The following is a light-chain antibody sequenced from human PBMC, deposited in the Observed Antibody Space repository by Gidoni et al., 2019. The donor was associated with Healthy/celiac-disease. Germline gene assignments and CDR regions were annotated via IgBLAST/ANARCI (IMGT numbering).Light chain of an antibody. CDR3: QQFGKSLYT. Sequence: EIVLTQSPGTLSLSPGERATLSCRGSQSVSSNSLAWYQQKPGQAPRLLIYDTSSRATGIPDRFSGSGSGTDFTLTISRLEPEDSAVYYCQQFGKSLYTFGQGTKLEIK. CDR1: QSVSSNS. V-gene: IGKV3-20*01. J-gene: IGKJ2*01. CDR2: DTS.